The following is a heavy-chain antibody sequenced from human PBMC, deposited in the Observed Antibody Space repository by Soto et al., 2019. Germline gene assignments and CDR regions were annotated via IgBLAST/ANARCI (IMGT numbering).Heavy chain of an antibody. J-gene: IGHJ4*02. D-gene: IGHD6-19*01. CDR3: ARSIYSSGWYRFWLMDY. Sequence: QVQLVQSGAEVKKPGSSMKLSCKASGGTFSSYAISWVRQAPGQGLEWMGGIIPISGTANYAQKFQGRVTITADECTSTAYMELSSLRSEDTAVYYCARSIYSSGWYRFWLMDYWGQGTLVTVSS. CDR2: IIPISGTA. CDR1: GGTFSSYA. V-gene: IGHV1-69*01.